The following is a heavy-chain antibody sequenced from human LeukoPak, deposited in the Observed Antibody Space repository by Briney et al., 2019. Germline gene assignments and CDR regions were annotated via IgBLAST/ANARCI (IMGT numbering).Heavy chain of an antibody. CDR2: IIPIFGTA. Sequence: SVKVSCTASGGTFSSYAISWVRQAPGQGLEWMGGIIPIFGTANYAQKFQGRVTITADESTSTAYMELSSLRSEDTAVYYCARVPTCSGGSCYYEYNWFDPWGQGTLVTVSS. CDR1: GGTFSSYA. V-gene: IGHV1-69*01. J-gene: IGHJ5*02. CDR3: ARVPTCSGGSCYYEYNWFDP. D-gene: IGHD2-15*01.